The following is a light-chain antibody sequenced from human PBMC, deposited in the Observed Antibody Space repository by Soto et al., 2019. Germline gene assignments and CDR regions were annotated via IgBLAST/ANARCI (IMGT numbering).Light chain of an antibody. CDR3: QHYNNWYPLYP. CDR2: GAS. J-gene: IGKJ2*01. V-gene: IGKV3-15*01. Sequence: EIVMTQFPATLSVSPGERATLSCRASQSVSSNLAWYQQKPGQAPRLLIYGASTRATGIPARFSGSGSGTEFTLTISSLQSEDFVVYYCQHYNNWYPLYPFGQGPKVEIK. CDR1: QSVSSN.